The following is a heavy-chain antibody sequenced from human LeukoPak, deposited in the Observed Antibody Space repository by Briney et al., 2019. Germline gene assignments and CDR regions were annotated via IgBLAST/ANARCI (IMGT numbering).Heavy chain of an antibody. CDR3: ARDLRYYDILTGNYGMDV. Sequence: GGSLRLSCAASGFTFSSYSMNWVRQAPGKGLEWVSSISSSSSYIYYADSVKGRFTISRDNAKNSLYLQMNSLRAEDTAVYYCARDLRYYDILTGNYGMDVWGQGTTVTVSS. J-gene: IGHJ6*02. V-gene: IGHV3-21*01. CDR2: ISSSSSYI. D-gene: IGHD3-9*01. CDR1: GFTFSSYS.